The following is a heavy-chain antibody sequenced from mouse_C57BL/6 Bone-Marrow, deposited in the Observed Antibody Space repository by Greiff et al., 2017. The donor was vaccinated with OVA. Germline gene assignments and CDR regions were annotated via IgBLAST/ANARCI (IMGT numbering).Heavy chain of an antibody. CDR1: GFTFSDYG. J-gene: IGHJ3*01. V-gene: IGHV5-17*01. CDR2: ISSGSSTI. D-gene: IGHD6-1*01. CDR3: ARGAAAWFAY. Sequence: EVMLVESGGGLVKPGGSLKLSCAASGFTFSDYGMHWVRQAPEKGLEWVAYISSGSSTIYYADTVKGRFTISRDNAKNTLFLQMTSLRSEDTAMYYCARGAAAWFAYWGQGTLVTVSA.